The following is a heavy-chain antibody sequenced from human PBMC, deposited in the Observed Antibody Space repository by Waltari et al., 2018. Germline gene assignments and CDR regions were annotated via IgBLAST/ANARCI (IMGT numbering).Heavy chain of an antibody. J-gene: IGHJ3*01. V-gene: IGHV1-69*02. Sequence: QVQLVQSGAEVKKPWSSVKVACQASGGPFSSSTVPWVRQAPGQGLDWMGRIVPILGLTYYAQSFQGRVTISADESTSTVYMELRSLTFEDSAVYYCATSQSGTYYDAIVVWGQGTKVT. CDR3: ATSQSGTYYDAIVV. CDR2: IVPILGLT. CDR1: GGPFSSST. D-gene: IGHD1-26*01.